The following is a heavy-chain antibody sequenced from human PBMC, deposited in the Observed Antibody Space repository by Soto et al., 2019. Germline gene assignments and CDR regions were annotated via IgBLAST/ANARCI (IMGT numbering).Heavy chain of an antibody. Sequence: QVQLVESGGGVVQPGRSLRLSCAASGFTFSSYGMHWVRQAPGKGLEWVAVISYDGITKYYADSVKGRFTISRDNSKNTLYLQMNSLRAEDTAVYYCAKEKRVYCSGGSCYYGMDVWGQGTTVTVSS. J-gene: IGHJ6*02. CDR3: AKEKRVYCSGGSCYYGMDV. V-gene: IGHV3-30*18. CDR2: ISYDGITK. D-gene: IGHD2-15*01. CDR1: GFTFSSYG.